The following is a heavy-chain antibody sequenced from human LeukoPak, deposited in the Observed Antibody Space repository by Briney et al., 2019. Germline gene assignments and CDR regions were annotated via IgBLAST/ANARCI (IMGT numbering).Heavy chain of an antibody. CDR1: GGSISSYY. CDR3: ARGLYSSGWYATLGYFDY. D-gene: IGHD6-19*01. J-gene: IGHJ4*02. V-gene: IGHV4-59*01. CDR2: IYYSGST. Sequence: PSETLSLTCTVSGGSISSYYWSWIRQPPGKGLEWIGYIYYSGSTNYNPSLKSRVTISVDTSKNQFSLKLSSVTAADTAVYYCARGLYSSGWYATLGYFDYWGQGTLVTVSS.